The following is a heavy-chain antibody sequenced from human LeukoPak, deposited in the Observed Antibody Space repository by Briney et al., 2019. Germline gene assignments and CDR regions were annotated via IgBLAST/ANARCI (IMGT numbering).Heavy chain of an antibody. CDR1: GYTFTSYY. J-gene: IGHJ4*02. CDR3: AGTTYDYVWGSYRSPLGS. CDR2: INPSGGST. Sequence: ASVKVSCKASGYTFTSYYMHWVRQAPGQGLEWMGIINPSGGSTSYAQKFQGRVTMTRDTSTSTVYMELSSLRSGDTAVYYCAGTTYDYVWGSYRSPLGSWGQGTLVTVSS. V-gene: IGHV1-46*01. D-gene: IGHD3-16*02.